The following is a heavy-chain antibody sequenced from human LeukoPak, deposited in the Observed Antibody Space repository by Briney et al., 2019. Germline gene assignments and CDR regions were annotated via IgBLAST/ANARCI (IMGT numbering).Heavy chain of an antibody. J-gene: IGHJ6*04. CDR2: IYYSGCT. CDR3: ARDEGIYAGYYYGMDV. D-gene: IGHD2/OR15-2a*01. Sequence: SETLSLTCTVSGGSISSYYWSWIRQPPGKGLEWIGYIYYSGCTNYNPSLKSRVTISVDTSKNQFSLKLSSVTAADTAVYCCARDEGIYAGYYYGMDVWGKGTTVTVSS. CDR1: GGSISSYY. V-gene: IGHV4-59*01.